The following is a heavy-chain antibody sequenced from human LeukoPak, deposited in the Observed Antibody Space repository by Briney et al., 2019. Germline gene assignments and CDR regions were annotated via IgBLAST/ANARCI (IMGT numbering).Heavy chain of an antibody. J-gene: IGHJ4*02. CDR3: ARDAHCSGGSCYRNFDY. Sequence: ASVKVSCKASGYTFTSYGISWVRQAPGQGLEWMGWISAYNGNTNYAQKLQGRVTMTTDTSTSTAYMELRSLRSDDTAVYYCARDAHCSGGSCYRNFDYWGQGTLVTVSS. D-gene: IGHD2-15*01. CDR1: GYTFTSYG. CDR2: ISAYNGNT. V-gene: IGHV1-18*01.